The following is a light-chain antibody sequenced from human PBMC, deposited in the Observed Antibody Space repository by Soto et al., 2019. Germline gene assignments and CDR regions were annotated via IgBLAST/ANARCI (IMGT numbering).Light chain of an antibody. CDR2: DAS. CDR3: QQRSNWPPWT. CDR1: QSVSSY. Sequence: EILLTQSPATLSLSPGERATLSCRASQSVSSYLAWYQQKPGQAPWLLIYDASNRATGIPARFSGSGSGTDFTLTISSLEPEDFAVYYCQQRSNWPPWTFGQGTKVDIK. J-gene: IGKJ1*01. V-gene: IGKV3-11*01.